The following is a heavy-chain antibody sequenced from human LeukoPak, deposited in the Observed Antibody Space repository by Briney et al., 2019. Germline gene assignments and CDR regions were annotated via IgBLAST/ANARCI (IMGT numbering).Heavy chain of an antibody. Sequence: SETLSLTCTVSGGSISSYYWSWIRQPPGKGLEWIGYIYYSGSTNYNPSLKSRVTISVDTSKNQFSLKLSSVTAADTAVYYCAGAVAGNKPFDYWGXXXXXTVSS. CDR2: IYYSGST. J-gene: IGHJ4*01. V-gene: IGHV4-59*08. CDR1: GGSISSYY. CDR3: AGAVAGNKPFDY. D-gene: IGHD6-19*01.